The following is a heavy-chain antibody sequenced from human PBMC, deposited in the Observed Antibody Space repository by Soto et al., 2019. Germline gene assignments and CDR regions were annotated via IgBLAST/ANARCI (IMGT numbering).Heavy chain of an antibody. V-gene: IGHV4-30-4*01. J-gene: IGHJ4*02. CDR2: IYYSGST. CDR1: GGSISSGDYY. Sequence: SETLSLTCTVSGGSISSGDYYWSWIRQPPGKGLEWMGYIYYSGSTYYNPSLKSRVTISVDTSKNQFSLKLSSVTAADTAVYYCARVGEGYDSSGYYPDYWGQGTLVTVSS. CDR3: ARVGEGYDSSGYYPDY. D-gene: IGHD3-22*01.